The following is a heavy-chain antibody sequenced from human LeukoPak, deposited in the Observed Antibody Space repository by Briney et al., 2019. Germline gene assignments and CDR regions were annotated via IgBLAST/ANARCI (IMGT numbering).Heavy chain of an antibody. CDR3: AKGVDYRSGGSCPADY. CDR1: GFTFSNYG. D-gene: IGHD2-15*01. CDR2: ISYDGNNK. J-gene: IGHJ4*02. V-gene: IGHV3-30*18. Sequence: QAGGSLRLSCAASGFTFSNYGIHWVRQAPGKGLEWVAVISYDGNNKYYADSVKGRFTISRDNSKNTLFLQMNSLRAEDTAVYYCAKGVDYRSGGSCPADYWGPGTLVTVSS.